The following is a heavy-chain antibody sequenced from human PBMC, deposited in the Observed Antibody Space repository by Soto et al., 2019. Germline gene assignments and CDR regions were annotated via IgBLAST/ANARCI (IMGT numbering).Heavy chain of an antibody. D-gene: IGHD4-4*01. CDR2: IYYSGST. Sequence: SETLSLTCTVSGGSISSGGYYWSWIRQHPGKGLEWIGYIYYSGSTYYNPSLKSRVTISVDTSKNQFSLKLSSVTAADTAVYYCARDRGTVTTHSGYYYGMDVWGQGTTVTVSS. J-gene: IGHJ6*02. V-gene: IGHV4-31*03. CDR1: GGSISSGGYY. CDR3: ARDRGTVTTHSGYYYGMDV.